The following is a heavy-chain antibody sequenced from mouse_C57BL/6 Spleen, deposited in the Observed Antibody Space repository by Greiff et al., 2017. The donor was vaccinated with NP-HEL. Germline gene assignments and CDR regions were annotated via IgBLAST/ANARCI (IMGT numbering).Heavy chain of an antibody. J-gene: IGHJ2*01. V-gene: IGHV5-9*01. D-gene: IGHD2-5*01. CDR2: ISGGGGNT. CDR1: GFTFSSYT. CDR3: ARHGYSNYAYYFDY. Sequence: VESGGGLVKPGGSLKLSCAASGFTFSSYTMSWVRQTPEKRLEWVATISGGGGNTYYPDSVKGRFTISRDNAKNTLYLQMSSLRSEDTALYYCARHGYSNYAYYFDYWGQGTTLTVSS.